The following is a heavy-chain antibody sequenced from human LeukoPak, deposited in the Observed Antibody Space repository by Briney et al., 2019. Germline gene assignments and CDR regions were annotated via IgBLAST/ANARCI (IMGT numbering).Heavy chain of an antibody. CDR3: ARGLGDYDAFDV. J-gene: IGHJ3*01. V-gene: IGHV3-21*01. Sequence: GVSLRLSRSVSGFTFSSYSMNWVRQAPGKGLQWVSSISGGGSYIFYADSVEGRFSVSRDNAKNSVFLQMNSLRAEDTAVYYCARGLGDYDAFDVWGHGTRVTVAS. D-gene: IGHD4-17*01. CDR1: GFTFSSYS. CDR2: ISGGGSYI.